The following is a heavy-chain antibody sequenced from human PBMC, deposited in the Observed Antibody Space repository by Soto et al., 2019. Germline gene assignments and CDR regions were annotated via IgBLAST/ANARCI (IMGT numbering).Heavy chain of an antibody. CDR2: ISPEGSTK. Sequence: EVQLVESGGDLVQPGGSLRLSCSASGFAFSAHWMTWVRQTPGKGLEWVANISPEGSTKYYVDSAKGRFTISRDNAKNLLYLQMNSLLVGEPAVYSCVRDHVTPGLYFDKWGQGTLVTVSS. J-gene: IGHJ4*02. CDR1: GFAFSAHW. CDR3: VRDHVTPGLYFDK. D-gene: IGHD2-8*02. V-gene: IGHV3-7*01.